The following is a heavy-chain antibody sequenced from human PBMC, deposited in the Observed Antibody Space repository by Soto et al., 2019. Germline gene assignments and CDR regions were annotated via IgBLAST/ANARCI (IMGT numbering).Heavy chain of an antibody. CDR3: ARDRGAITIFGWRSGQFDP. D-gene: IGHD3-3*01. CDR2: IIPIFGTA. V-gene: IGHV1-69*13. J-gene: IGHJ5*02. CDR1: GGTFSSYA. Sequence: GASVKVSCKASGGTFSSYAISWVRQAPGQGLEWMGGIIPIFGTANYAQKFQGRVTITADESTSTAYMELSSLRSEDTAVYYCARDRGAITIFGWRSGQFDPWGQGTLVTVSS.